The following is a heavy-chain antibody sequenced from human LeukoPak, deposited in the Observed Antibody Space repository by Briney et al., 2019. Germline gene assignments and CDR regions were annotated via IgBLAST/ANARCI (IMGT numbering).Heavy chain of an antibody. J-gene: IGHJ4*02. CDR1: GFTFSSYS. CDR2: ISSSSSYI. D-gene: IGHD2-2*01. V-gene: IGHV3-21*01. CDR3: ARAPDIVVVPALFDY. Sequence: GGSLRLSCAASGFTFSSYSMNWVRQAPGKGLEWVSSISSSSSYIYCADSVKGRFTISRDNAKNSLYLQMNSLRAEDTAVYYCARAPDIVVVPALFDYWGQGTLVTVSS.